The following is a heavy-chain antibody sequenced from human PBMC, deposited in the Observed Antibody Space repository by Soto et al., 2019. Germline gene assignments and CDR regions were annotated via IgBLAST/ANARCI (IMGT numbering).Heavy chain of an antibody. Sequence: QVQLVQSGAEVKKPGASVKVSCKASGYTFTSYGIIWVRQAPGQGLEWMGRISDYNGNTNYAQKLQGRVTMTTDTSTSTADMELRRLGSDDTAVYYCARVVGAIGHWFDPWGQGTLVTVSS. V-gene: IGHV1-18*01. D-gene: IGHD1-26*01. CDR3: ARVVGAIGHWFDP. J-gene: IGHJ5*02. CDR1: GYTFTSYG. CDR2: ISDYNGNT.